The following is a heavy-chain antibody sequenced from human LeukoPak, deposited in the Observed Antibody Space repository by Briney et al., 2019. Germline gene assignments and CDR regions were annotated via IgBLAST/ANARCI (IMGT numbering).Heavy chain of an antibody. J-gene: IGHJ4*02. CDR1: GGSISSYY. D-gene: IGHD6-19*01. CDR3: ARAVHGPYSSGWYYFDY. CDR2: IYYSGST. Sequence: PSETLSLTCTVSGGSISSYYWSWIRQPPGKGLEWIGYIYYSGSTNYNPSLKSRVTISVDTSKNQFSLKLSSVTAADTAVYYCARAVHGPYSSGWYYFDYWGQGTLVTVSS. V-gene: IGHV4-59*01.